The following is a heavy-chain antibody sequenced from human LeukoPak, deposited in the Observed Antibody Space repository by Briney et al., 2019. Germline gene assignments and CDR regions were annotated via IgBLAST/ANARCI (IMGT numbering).Heavy chain of an antibody. CDR2: INPNSGGT. D-gene: IGHD6-13*01. J-gene: IGHJ4*02. Sequence: ASVKVSCKASGYTFTGYYMHWVRQAPGQGLEWMGWINPNSGGTNYAQKFQGRVTMTRDTSISTACMELSRLRSDDTAVYYCARDLSFGQLVQSHWGQGTLVTVSS. V-gene: IGHV1-2*02. CDR3: ARDLSFGQLVQSH. CDR1: GYTFTGYY.